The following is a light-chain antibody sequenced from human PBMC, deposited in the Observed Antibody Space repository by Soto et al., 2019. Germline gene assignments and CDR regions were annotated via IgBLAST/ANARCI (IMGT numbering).Light chain of an antibody. J-gene: IGKJ4*01. CDR3: QQRVNWPPLT. Sequence: EIFLTQSPATLSLSPGQRAVLSCRASQSVYSYLAWYQHKPGQAPRLLIYDASKRATDIPARFSGSGSGTDFTLTISSLEPEDFAVYYCQQRVNWPPLTFGGGTKVEI. CDR1: QSVYSY. V-gene: IGKV3-11*01. CDR2: DAS.